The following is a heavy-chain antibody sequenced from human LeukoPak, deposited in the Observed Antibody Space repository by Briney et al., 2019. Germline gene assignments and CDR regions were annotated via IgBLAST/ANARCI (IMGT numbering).Heavy chain of an antibody. CDR3: ARSGYSGYADAFDI. V-gene: IGHV3-13*01. Sequence: PGVSLRLSCAASGFTISSYDMHWVRQPTGKGLEWVSAIGTAGDTYYLGSVKGRFIISRENAKNSLYLQMNSLRAGDTAVYYCARSGYSGYADAFDIWGQGTMVTVSS. D-gene: IGHD5-12*01. J-gene: IGHJ3*02. CDR1: GFTISSYD. CDR2: IGTAGDT.